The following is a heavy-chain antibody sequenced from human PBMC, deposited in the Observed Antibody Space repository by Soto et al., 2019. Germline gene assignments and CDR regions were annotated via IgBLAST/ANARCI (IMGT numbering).Heavy chain of an antibody. J-gene: IGHJ6*02. Sequence: SVTLCLPYTVAGDSIGSGNNHWSWIRKAPGKGLEWIGYIFSSGTTYYNPSLKSRLTMSLDTSQNQFSLKLNSVTAADTAVYFCARVPSPFDFYYAMDVWGQGTTVTVSS. CDR1: GDSIGSGNNH. D-gene: IGHD3-16*01. V-gene: IGHV4-30-4*02. CDR3: ARVPSPFDFYYAMDV. CDR2: IFSSGTT.